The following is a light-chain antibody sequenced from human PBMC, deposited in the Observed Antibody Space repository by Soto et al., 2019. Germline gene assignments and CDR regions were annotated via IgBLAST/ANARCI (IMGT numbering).Light chain of an antibody. CDR3: LLPCSGAWV. J-gene: IGLJ3*02. V-gene: IGLV7-46*01. CDR1: TGAVTSDHW. CDR2: DIN. Sequence: QAVVTQEPSLTVSPGGRVTVTCGSSTGAVTSDHWPYWFQPKPGQAPRTRIYDINSKHSWTPARFSGSLLGGKAALTLSGAQPEDESAYYCLLPCSGAWVFGAGTKLTFL.